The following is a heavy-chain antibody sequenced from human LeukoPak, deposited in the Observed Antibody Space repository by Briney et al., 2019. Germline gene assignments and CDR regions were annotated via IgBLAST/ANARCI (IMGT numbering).Heavy chain of an antibody. CDR1: GGTFSSYA. V-gene: IGHV1-69*06. CDR2: IIPIFGTA. Sequence: SVKVSCKASGGTFSSYAISWVRRAPGQGLEWMGGIIPIFGTANYAQKFQGRVTITADKSTSTAYMELSSLRSEDTAVYYCARRRSYYGSGSFDYWGQGTLVTVSS. J-gene: IGHJ4*02. D-gene: IGHD3-10*01. CDR3: ARRRSYYGSGSFDY.